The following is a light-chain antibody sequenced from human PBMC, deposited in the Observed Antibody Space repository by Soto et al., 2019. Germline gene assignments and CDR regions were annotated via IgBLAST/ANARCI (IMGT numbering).Light chain of an antibody. Sequence: EVLFTQSPATLSLSPGERATLSCRASQSVSSSLAWYQQKPGQAPRLLILDASTRATGIPARFSGSGSETDFTLTISTLEPEDFAFYYCQQRSNWHPITFGQGTRLEIK. J-gene: IGKJ5*01. CDR1: QSVSSS. CDR3: QQRSNWHPIT. CDR2: DAS. V-gene: IGKV3-11*01.